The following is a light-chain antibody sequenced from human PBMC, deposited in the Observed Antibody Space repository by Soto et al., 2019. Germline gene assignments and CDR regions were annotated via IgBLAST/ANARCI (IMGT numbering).Light chain of an antibody. CDR3: CYYTGSPYL. J-gene: IGLJ1*01. CDR2: EVN. Sequence: HCALAQPASVSGSPGQSITISCTGTSSEIGRYDCVSWYQQLPGKAPKLLIYEVNHRPSGVSDRFSGSKSGNTASLTISGLQADDESHYYCCYYTGSPYLFGGGTKVTV. V-gene: IGLV2-14*01. CDR1: SSEIGRYDC.